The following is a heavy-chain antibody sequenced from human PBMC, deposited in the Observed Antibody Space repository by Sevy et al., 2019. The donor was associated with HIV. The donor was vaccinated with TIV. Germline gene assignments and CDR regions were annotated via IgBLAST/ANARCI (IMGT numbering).Heavy chain of an antibody. D-gene: IGHD2-2*01. V-gene: IGHV3-23*01. CDR1: GFTFNNYV. Sequence: GGSLRLSCAASGFTFNNYVMNWVRQAPGKGLEWVSVISHGGGTTYYAESVKGRFTISRDDSKDTVYLEMNSLRAEDTAVYYCARRYLPSAPPALDYWGQGTLVTVSS. J-gene: IGHJ4*02. CDR3: ARRYLPSAPPALDY. CDR2: ISHGGGTT.